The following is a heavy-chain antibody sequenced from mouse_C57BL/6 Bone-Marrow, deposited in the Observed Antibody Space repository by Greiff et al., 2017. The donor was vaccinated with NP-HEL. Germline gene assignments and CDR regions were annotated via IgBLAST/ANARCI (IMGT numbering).Heavy chain of an antibody. Sequence: DVQLQQSGPELVKPGASVKISCKASGYSFTGYYMNWVKQSPEKSLEWIGEINPSTGGTTYNQKFKAKATLTVDKSSSTAYMQLKSLTSEDSAVYYCARVARFAYWGQGTLVTVSA. V-gene: IGHV1-42*01. CDR3: ARVARFAY. J-gene: IGHJ3*01. CDR2: INPSTGGT. CDR1: GYSFTGYY.